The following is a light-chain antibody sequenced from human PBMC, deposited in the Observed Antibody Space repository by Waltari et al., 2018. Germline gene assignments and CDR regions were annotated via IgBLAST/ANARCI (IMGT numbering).Light chain of an antibody. J-gene: IGKJ5*01. CDR3: QQYNPYSRT. Sequence: DIQMTQSPSTLSASVGDRVTITCRASQTINTYLAWYQQKPGKAPTLLIYGASTLQGGVPSRFSGSGSGTEFTLTISSLQPDDFATYYCQQYNPYSRTFGQGTRLEIK. CDR2: GAS. V-gene: IGKV1-5*03. CDR1: QTINTY.